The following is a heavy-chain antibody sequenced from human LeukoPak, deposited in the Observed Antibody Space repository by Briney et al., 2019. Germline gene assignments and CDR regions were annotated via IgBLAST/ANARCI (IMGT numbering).Heavy chain of an antibody. CDR3: AKEVRYSTSDTRDGC. CDR2: IYYSGST. CDR1: GGSISSYY. D-gene: IGHD5-24*01. V-gene: IGHV4-59*12. J-gene: IGHJ4*02. Sequence: SETLSLTCTVSGGSISSYYWSWIRQPPGKGLEWIGYIYYSGSTNYNPSLKSRVTISVDTSKNQFSLKLTSVTAADTAVYYCAKEVRYSTSDTRDGCWGQGTLVTVSS.